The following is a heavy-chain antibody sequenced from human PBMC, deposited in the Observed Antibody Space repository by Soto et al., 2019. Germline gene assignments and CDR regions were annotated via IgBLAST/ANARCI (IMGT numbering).Heavy chain of an antibody. Sequence: ASVKVSCKASGYTFTGYYMHWVRQAPGQGLEWIGIINPSGGSTSYAQKFQGRVTMTRDTSTSTVYMELSSLRSEDTAVYYCSIGYSYGPYYFDYWGQGTLVTVSS. D-gene: IGHD5-18*01. J-gene: IGHJ4*02. V-gene: IGHV1-46*01. CDR2: INPSGGST. CDR1: GYTFTGYY. CDR3: SIGYSYGPYYFDY.